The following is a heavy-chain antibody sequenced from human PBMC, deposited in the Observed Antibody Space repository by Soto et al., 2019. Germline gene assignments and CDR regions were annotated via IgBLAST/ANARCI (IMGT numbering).Heavy chain of an antibody. CDR2: IYYSGTT. V-gene: IGHV4-39*01. D-gene: IGHD5-18*01. Sequence: QLQLQESGPGLVKPSETLSLTCTVSGGSISSSSYYWGWIRQPPGKGLEWIGSIYYSGTTYYNPSLKSRVTISVDTSTNQFSLRLSAVTAADTAVYYCARPNKAMGNGYYGMDVWGQGTTVTVSS. CDR3: ARPNKAMGNGYYGMDV. CDR1: GGSISSSSYY. J-gene: IGHJ6*02.